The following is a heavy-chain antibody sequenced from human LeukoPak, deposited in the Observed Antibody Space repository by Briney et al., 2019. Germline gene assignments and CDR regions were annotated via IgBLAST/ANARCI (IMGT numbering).Heavy chain of an antibody. CDR2: IIPIFGTA. Sequence: SVKVSCKASGGTFSSYTISWVRQAPGQGLEWMGRIIPIFGTANYAQKFQGRVTITADESTSTAYMELSSLRSEDTAVYYCARSGIAAAGTSFDIWGQGTMVTVSS. D-gene: IGHD6-13*01. V-gene: IGHV1-69*15. J-gene: IGHJ3*02. CDR3: ARSGIAAAGTSFDI. CDR1: GGTFSSYT.